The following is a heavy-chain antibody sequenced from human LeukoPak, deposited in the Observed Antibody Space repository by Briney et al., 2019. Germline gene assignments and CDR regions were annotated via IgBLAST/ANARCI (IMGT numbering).Heavy chain of an antibody. CDR1: GYRFTNFW. CDR2: IYPGDSDT. J-gene: IGHJ4*02. CDR3: ARQWERWEPLDY. V-gene: IGHV5-51*01. D-gene: IGHD1-26*01. Sequence: GESLKISCKGSGYRFTNFWIGWVRQMPGKGLEWMGIIYPGDSDTTYSPSFQGQVTISADKSISTAYLQWSSLKASDTAMYYCARQWERWEPLDYWGQGTLVTVSS.